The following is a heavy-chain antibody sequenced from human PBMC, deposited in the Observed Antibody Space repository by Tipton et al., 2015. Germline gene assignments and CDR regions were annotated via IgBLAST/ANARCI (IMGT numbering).Heavy chain of an antibody. CDR2: INPGESDT. V-gene: IGHV5-51*01. CDR1: GFNFAMFW. Sequence: QLVQSGPEVKKPGESLTISCRTFGFNFAMFWIGWARQMPGKGLEWVAIINPGESDTRYSPSFEGRVTISADKSARTVYLQWRSLTASDTAMYYCAKRAYWQNLGGNDWFDPWGQGTLVTVSS. D-gene: IGHD3-16*01. J-gene: IGHJ5*02. CDR3: AKRAYWQNLGGNDWFDP.